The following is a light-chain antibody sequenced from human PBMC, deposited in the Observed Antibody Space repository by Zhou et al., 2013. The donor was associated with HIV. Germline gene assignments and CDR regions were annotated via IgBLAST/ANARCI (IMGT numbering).Light chain of an antibody. CDR2: AAS. V-gene: IGKV1-NL1*01. J-gene: IGKJ1*01. Sequence: DIQMTQSPSTLFASVGDRVTITCRASQDITTLLAWYQHIPGRAPELLVYAASRLESGAPSRFGGSESGTEYTLTISSLQPEDFATYYCQQYYSAPWTFGLGTKVDIK. CDR1: QDITTL. CDR3: QQYYSAPWT.